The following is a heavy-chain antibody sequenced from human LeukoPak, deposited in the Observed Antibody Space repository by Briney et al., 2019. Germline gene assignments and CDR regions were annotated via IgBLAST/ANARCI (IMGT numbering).Heavy chain of an antibody. J-gene: IGHJ4*02. D-gene: IGHD3-3*01. V-gene: IGHV1-18*01. CDR2: ISAYNGNT. Sequence: GASVKVSCKATGYTFTSYGISLVRQAPGQGLEWMGWISAYNGNTNYAQKLQGRVTMTTDTSTSTAYMELRSLRSDDTAVYYCARVGSGYYDYASFDYWGQGTLVTVSS. CDR3: ARVGSGYYDYASFDY. CDR1: GYTFTSYG.